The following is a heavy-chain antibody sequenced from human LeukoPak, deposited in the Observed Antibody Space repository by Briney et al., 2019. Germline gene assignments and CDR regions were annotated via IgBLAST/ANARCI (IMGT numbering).Heavy chain of an antibody. CDR2: ISSSSSYI. Sequence: GGSLRLSCAASGFTFSSYSMNWVRQAPGKGLEWVSSISSSSSYIYYADSVKGRFTISRDNAKNSLYLQMNSLRAEGTAVYYCARDVSSGYYSRRKYFDYWGQGTLVTVSS. D-gene: IGHD3-22*01. V-gene: IGHV3-21*01. CDR1: GFTFSSYS. J-gene: IGHJ4*02. CDR3: ARDVSSGYYSRRKYFDY.